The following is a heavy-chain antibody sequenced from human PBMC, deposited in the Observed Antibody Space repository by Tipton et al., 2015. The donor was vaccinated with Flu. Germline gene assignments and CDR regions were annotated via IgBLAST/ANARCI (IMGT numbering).Heavy chain of an antibody. CDR3: AKVREPIVLTSYFDH. CDR1: GFTFSSYA. Sequence: GSLRLSCTASGFTFSSYAMNWVRQAPGKGLEWVSGFGGSGNSKYYAESVKGRFTISRDNSKNTLSLQMNSLRVEDTAVYYCAKVREPIVLTSYFDHWGQGALVTVSS. D-gene: IGHD3-16*01. J-gene: IGHJ4*02. V-gene: IGHV3-23*01. CDR2: FGGSGNSK.